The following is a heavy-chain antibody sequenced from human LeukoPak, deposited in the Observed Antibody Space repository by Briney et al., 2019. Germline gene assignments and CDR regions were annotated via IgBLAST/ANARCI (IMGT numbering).Heavy chain of an antibody. CDR1: GFTFNTYA. CDR2: ISYDGNTK. J-gene: IGHJ4*02. D-gene: IGHD2-21*01. CDR3: ARDQGGDGGFDY. Sequence: PGGSLRLSCAAPGFTFNTYAMHWVRQAPGKGLEWVTVISYDGNTKYYADSVKGRFTISRDNSKNTLYMQMNSLRAEDMAVYYCARDQGGDGGFDYWGQGVLVTVSS. V-gene: IGHV3-30*04.